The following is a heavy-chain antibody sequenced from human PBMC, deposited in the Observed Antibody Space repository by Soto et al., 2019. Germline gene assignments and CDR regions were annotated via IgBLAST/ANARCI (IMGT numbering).Heavy chain of an antibody. Sequence: QVQLVESGGGAVQPGRSLRLSCAASGFTFSSYAMHWVRQAPGKGLEWVAGISYDGGNKYYADSVKGRFTISRDNSKNTLYLQINSLRAEDTAVYYCARPDYGSGSYPDYWGQGTLVTVSS. CDR3: ARPDYGSGSYPDY. CDR1: GFTFSSYA. D-gene: IGHD3-10*01. V-gene: IGHV3-30-3*01. J-gene: IGHJ4*02. CDR2: ISYDGGNK.